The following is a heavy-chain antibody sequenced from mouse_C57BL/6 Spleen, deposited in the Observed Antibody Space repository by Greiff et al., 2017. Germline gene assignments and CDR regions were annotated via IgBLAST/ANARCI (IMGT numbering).Heavy chain of an antibody. J-gene: IGHJ4*01. CDR3: ARYVWSLYAMDY. Sequence: QVQLKESGPELVKPGASVKISCKASGYAFSSSWMNWVKQRPGKGLEWIGRIYPGDGDTNYNGKFKGKATLTADKSSSTAYMQLSSLTSEDSAVYFCARYVWSLYAMDYWGQGTSVTVSS. CDR2: IYPGDGDT. D-gene: IGHD2-10*02. CDR1: GYAFSSSW. V-gene: IGHV1-82*01.